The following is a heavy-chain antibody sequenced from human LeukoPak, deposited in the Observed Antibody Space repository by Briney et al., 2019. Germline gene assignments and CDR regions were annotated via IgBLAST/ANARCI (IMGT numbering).Heavy chain of an antibody. Sequence: ASVKVSCKASGYTFTGYFMHWVRQAPGQGLEWMGWINPNSGGTNYAQKFQGRVAMTRDTSISTAYMELSRLRSDDTAVYYCARVKNYYDSSGYLYYFDYWGQGTLVTVSS. V-gene: IGHV1-2*02. CDR1: GYTFTGYF. CDR3: ARVKNYYDSSGYLYYFDY. D-gene: IGHD3-22*01. CDR2: INPNSGGT. J-gene: IGHJ4*02.